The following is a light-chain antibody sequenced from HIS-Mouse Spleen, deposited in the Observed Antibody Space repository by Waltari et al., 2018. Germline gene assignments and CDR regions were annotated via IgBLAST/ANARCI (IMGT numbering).Light chain of an antibody. J-gene: IGLJ2*01. CDR2: KDS. CDR3: CSAADNNVV. V-gene: IGLV3-27*01. CDR1: VLAKKY. Sequence: SYELTQPSSVSVSPGQTARITCSGDVLAKKYARWFQQKPGQAPVLVIYKDSERPSGTTVTLTISGAQVEDEADYYCCSAADNNVVFGGGTKLTVL.